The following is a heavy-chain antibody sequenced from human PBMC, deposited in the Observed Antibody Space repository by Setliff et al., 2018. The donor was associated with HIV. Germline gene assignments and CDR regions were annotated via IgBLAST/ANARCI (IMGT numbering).Heavy chain of an antibody. Sequence: ASVKVSCKASGYTFIGHYIHWVRQAPGQGLEWMGWINPNSGDTGYAQKFQGRVTMTRSTSISTAYMELSSLKSEDTAVYYCARGPVDTAMVRGNYLYYMDVWGKGTTVTVS. D-gene: IGHD5-18*01. J-gene: IGHJ6*03. CDR2: INPNSGDT. CDR1: GYTFIGHY. V-gene: IGHV1-8*02. CDR3: ARGPVDTAMVRGNYLYYMDV.